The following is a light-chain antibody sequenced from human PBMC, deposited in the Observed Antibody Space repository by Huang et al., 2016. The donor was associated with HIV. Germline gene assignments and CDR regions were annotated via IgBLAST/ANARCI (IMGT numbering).Light chain of an antibody. V-gene: IGKV3-11*01. J-gene: IGKJ4*01. CDR3: QQRSNSLT. CDR2: DAS. Sequence: EIVLTQSPDTLSLSPGQRATLSCRASQSLNKFLNWYQHKPGQAPRLLFYDASNRAAGIPARFNGSGSGTDFTLTITSRKPEDFAIYYCQQRSNSLTVGGGTKVEIK. CDR1: QSLNKF.